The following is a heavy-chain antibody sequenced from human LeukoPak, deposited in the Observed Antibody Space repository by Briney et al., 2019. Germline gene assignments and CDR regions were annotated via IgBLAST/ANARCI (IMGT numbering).Heavy chain of an antibody. CDR2: ISGSGGST. J-gene: IGHJ4*02. D-gene: IGHD4-17*01. V-gene: IGHV3-23*01. Sequence: GGSLRLSCAASGFTFSSYAMTWVRQAPGKGLEWVSVISGSGGSTYYADSVKGRFTISRDNSKNTLYLQMNSLRAEDTAVYYCAKVTTLTSYYIDYWGQGTLVTVSS. CDR3: AKVTTLTSYYIDY. CDR1: GFTFSSYA.